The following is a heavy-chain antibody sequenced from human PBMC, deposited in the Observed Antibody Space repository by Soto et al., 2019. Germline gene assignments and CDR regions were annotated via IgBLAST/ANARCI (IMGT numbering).Heavy chain of an antibody. CDR1: GGSISSYY. CDR3: ASGEWTYDILTGYYL. V-gene: IGHV4-59*01. J-gene: IGHJ3*01. CDR2: IYYSGRT. D-gene: IGHD3-9*01. Sequence: QVQLQESGPGLVKPSETLSLTCTVSGGSISSYYWSWIRQRPGKGLEWIGYIYYSGRTNYNPSLKSRVTISVDTSKNQFSLKLSSVTAADTAVYYCASGEWTYDILTGYYLWGQGTMVTVSS.